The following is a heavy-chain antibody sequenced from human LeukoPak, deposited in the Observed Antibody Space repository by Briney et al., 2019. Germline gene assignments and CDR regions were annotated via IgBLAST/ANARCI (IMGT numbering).Heavy chain of an antibody. CDR2: IRYDGSDK. J-gene: IGHJ3*02. Sequence: PGGSLRLSCAASGFTFSSSGMHWVRQAPGKGLEWVAFIRYDGSDKYYADSVKGRFTISRDNSKNTLYLQMNSLRAEDTAVYYCAKDLHQTLDIWGQGTMVTVSS. V-gene: IGHV3-30*02. CDR3: AKDLHQTLDI. CDR1: GFTFSSSG. D-gene: IGHD2-2*01.